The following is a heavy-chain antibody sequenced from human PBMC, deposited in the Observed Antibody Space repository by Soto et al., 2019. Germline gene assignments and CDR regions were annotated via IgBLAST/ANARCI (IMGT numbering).Heavy chain of an antibody. V-gene: IGHV3-23*01. CDR2: ISGSGDST. D-gene: IGHD6-13*01. CDR3: AYSSTPFDY. J-gene: IGHJ4*02. Sequence: PVGSLRLSCAASGFTFSTYAMNWVRQAPGKGLEWVSGISGSGDSTYYADSVKGRFTVSRDNSKNTLYLQMNSLRAEDTAVYYCAYSSTPFDYWGQGTLVTVSS. CDR1: GFTFSTYA.